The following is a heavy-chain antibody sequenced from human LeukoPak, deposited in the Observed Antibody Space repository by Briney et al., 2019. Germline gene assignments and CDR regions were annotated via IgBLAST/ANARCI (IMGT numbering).Heavy chain of an antibody. CDR1: GFTFSRHG. Sequence: GGTLRLSCAASGFTFSRHGMNWVRQAPGKGLEWVSGIRGDGVTTYYADSVKGRFTISRDNAKNSLYLQMNSLRAEDTAVYYCARDLTNEYYDSSGYGYYFDYWGQGTLVTVSS. D-gene: IGHD3-22*01. CDR2: IRGDGVTT. J-gene: IGHJ4*02. CDR3: ARDLTNEYYDSSGYGYYFDY. V-gene: IGHV3-23*01.